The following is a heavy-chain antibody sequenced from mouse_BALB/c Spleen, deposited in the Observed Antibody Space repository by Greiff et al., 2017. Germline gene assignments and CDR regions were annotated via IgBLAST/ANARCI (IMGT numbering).Heavy chain of an antibody. J-gene: IGHJ4*01. CDR1: GFTFSSFG. D-gene: IGHD2-10*02. CDR3: ARSSGYGNYDYAMDY. Sequence: EVQLVESGGGLVQPGGSRKLSCAASGFTFSSFGMHWVRQAPEKGLEWVAYISSGSSTIYYADTVKGRFTISRDNPKNTLFLQMTSLRSEDTAMYYCARSSGYGNYDYAMDYWGQGTSVTVSS. CDR2: ISSGSSTI. V-gene: IGHV5-17*02.